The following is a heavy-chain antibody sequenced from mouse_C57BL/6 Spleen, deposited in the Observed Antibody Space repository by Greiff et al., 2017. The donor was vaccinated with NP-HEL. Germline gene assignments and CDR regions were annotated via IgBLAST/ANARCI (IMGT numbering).Heavy chain of an antibody. J-gene: IGHJ2*01. Sequence: EVQLVESGPGLVKPSQSLSLTCSVTGYSITSGYYWNWIRQFPGNKLEWMGYISYDGSNNYNPSLKNRISITRDTSKNQFFLKLNSVTTEDTATYYCARDSDYWGQGTTLTVSS. CDR3: ARDSDY. CDR2: ISYDGSN. CDR1: GYSITSGYY. V-gene: IGHV3-6*01.